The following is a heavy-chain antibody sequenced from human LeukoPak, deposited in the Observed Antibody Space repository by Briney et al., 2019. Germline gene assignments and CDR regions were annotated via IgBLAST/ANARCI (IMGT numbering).Heavy chain of an antibody. CDR2: ISWDGGST. V-gene: IGHV3-43*01. CDR3: AKDRRGVDY. D-gene: IGHD3-16*01. J-gene: IGHJ4*02. Sequence: GGSLRLSCAASGFTFDDYSMHWVRQGPGKGLEWVSVISWDGGSTSYADSVKDRFTISRDNSKNSLYLQMNSLRSEDSALYYCAKDRRGVDYWGQGTLVTVSS. CDR1: GFTFDDYS.